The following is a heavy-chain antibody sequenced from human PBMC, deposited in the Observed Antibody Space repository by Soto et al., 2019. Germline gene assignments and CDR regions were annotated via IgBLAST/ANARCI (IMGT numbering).Heavy chain of an antibody. CDR2: INPNSGDT. V-gene: IGHV1-2*02. D-gene: IGHD3-9*01. CDR3: ARDARSTRGFDEMDS. Sequence: QVHLVQSGAEVKKPGASVKVSCKASGYIFTGYHIHWVRQAPGRGLEWMGWINPNSGDTEHAQNFQGRVTMTRDTSFNLVYMEMSGLMSDDTAVYYWARDARSTRGFDEMDSWGQGTTVTVSS. CDR1: GYIFTGYH. J-gene: IGHJ6*02.